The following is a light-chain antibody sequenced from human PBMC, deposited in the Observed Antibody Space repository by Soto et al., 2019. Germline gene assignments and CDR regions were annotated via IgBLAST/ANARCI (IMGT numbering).Light chain of an antibody. CDR3: QKFNTAPLT. Sequence: DIQMTQSPSSLSASVGDRVTITSRASQDISGYLAWYQQKPGKVPKLLIYSASTLQSGVPSRFSGSGSGTDFTLTISSLQPEDVATYYCQKFNTAPLTFGQGTRLEIK. CDR2: SAS. J-gene: IGKJ5*01. V-gene: IGKV1-27*01. CDR1: QDISGY.